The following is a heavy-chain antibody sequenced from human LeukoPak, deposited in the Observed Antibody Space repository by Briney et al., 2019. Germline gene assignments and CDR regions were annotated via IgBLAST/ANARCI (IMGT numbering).Heavy chain of an antibody. D-gene: IGHD3-10*01. CDR1: GFTFSSYW. Sequence: GGSLRLSCAASGFTFSSYWMHWVRHAPGKGLVWVSRINTDGSSTSYADSVKGRFTISRDNAKNTLYLQMNSLRADDTAVYYCARVLWFGEPTTFDYWGQGTLVTVSS. CDR2: INTDGSST. V-gene: IGHV3-74*01. CDR3: ARVLWFGEPTTFDY. J-gene: IGHJ4*02.